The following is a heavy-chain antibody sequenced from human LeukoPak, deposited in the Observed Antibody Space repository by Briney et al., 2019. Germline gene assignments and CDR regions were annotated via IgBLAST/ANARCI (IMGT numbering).Heavy chain of an antibody. V-gene: IGHV3-48*03. Sequence: PGGSLRLSCAASGFTFSSYEMNWVRQAPGKGLEWVSYISSSGNTMYYADSVKGRFTISRDNAKNSLYLQMNSLRAEDTAVYYCARSPTVAGNDYWGQGTLVTVSS. CDR2: ISSSGNTM. J-gene: IGHJ4*02. CDR3: ARSPTVAGNDY. CDR1: GFTFSSYE. D-gene: IGHD6-19*01.